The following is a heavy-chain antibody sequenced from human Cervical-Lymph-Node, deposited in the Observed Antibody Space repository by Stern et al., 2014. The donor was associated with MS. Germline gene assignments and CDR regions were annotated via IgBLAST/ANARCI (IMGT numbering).Heavy chain of an antibody. J-gene: IGHJ4*02. CDR2: IYPSHSDA. V-gene: IGHV5-51*03. D-gene: IGHD1-26*01. Sequence: VQLVESGAEVKKPGESLKISCKTAGYSFTNYSIGWVRQMPGKGLNGTEIIYPSHSDAGFSTSSQGQVIIAADKSIGPAYLQWRSLKASDSGIYYCARGAPPENWGQGTLVTVSS. CDR1: GYSFTNYS. CDR3: ARGAPPEN.